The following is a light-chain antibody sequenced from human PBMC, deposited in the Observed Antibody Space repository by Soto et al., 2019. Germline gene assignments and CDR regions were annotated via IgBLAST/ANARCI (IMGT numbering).Light chain of an antibody. CDR1: SSNIGNNA. CDR2: FDD. CDR3: AAWDDGLNGLV. Sequence: QYVLTQPPSVSEAPRQRVTLSCSGSSSNIGNNAVNWYQHLPGKTPKLLVYFDDLLASGVSDRFSASKSGTSASLAISGLQSEDEADYYCAAWDDGLNGLVFGGGTKLTVL. J-gene: IGLJ2*01. V-gene: IGLV1-36*01.